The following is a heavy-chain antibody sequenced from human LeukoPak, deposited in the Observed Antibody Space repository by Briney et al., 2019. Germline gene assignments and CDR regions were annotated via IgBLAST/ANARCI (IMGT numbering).Heavy chain of an antibody. CDR3: ARVSLLEWYPDY. V-gene: IGHV1-18*01. CDR2: ISPYNGNT. CDR1: GYTFTSYG. D-gene: IGHD3-3*01. Sequence: ASVKVSCKASGYTFTSYGITWVRQAPGQGLEWMGWISPYNGNTNYAQKLQGRVTMTTDTSTSTAYMELSSLRSEDTAVYYCARVSLLEWYPDYWGQGTLVTVSS. J-gene: IGHJ4*02.